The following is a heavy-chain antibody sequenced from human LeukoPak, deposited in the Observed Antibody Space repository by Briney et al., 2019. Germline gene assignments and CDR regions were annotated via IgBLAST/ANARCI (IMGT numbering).Heavy chain of an antibody. CDR1: GFTFSSYS. CDR2: ISSSSSYI. J-gene: IGHJ4*02. D-gene: IGHD2-2*03. V-gene: IGHV3-21*01. Sequence: GGSLRLSCAASGFTFSSYSMNWVRQAPGKGLEWVSPISSSSSYIYYADSVKGRFTISRDNAKNSLYLQMNSLRAEDTAVYYCARDSVDIVVVPAAFSYWGQGTLVTVSS. CDR3: ARDSVDIVVVPAAFSY.